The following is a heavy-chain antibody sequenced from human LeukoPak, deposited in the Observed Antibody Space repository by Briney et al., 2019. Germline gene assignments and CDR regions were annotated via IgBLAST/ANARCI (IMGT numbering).Heavy chain of an antibody. CDR2: ISSSGSTI. CDR3: ASGYSYGRLDY. V-gene: IGHV3-48*03. Sequence: PGGSLRLSCAASGFTFSSYEMNWVRQAPGKGLEWVSYISSSGSTIYYADSVKGRFTISRDNAKNSLCLQMNSLRAEDTAVYYCASGYSYGRLDYWGQGTLVTVSS. J-gene: IGHJ4*02. D-gene: IGHD5-18*01. CDR1: GFTFSSYE.